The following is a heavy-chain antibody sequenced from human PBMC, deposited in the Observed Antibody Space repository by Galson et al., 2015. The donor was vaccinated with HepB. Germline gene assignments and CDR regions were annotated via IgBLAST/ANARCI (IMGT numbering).Heavy chain of an antibody. V-gene: IGHV1-2*02. J-gene: IGHJ4*02. Sequence: SVKVSCKASGYIFTGHYLHWVRQAPGQGLEWMGWINPNSGVTHYAQNFQGRVTMTRDTSINTAYMELSRLRSDDTAVYYCAKEGSGYSYGSFDSWGQGTLVTVSS. CDR2: INPNSGVT. D-gene: IGHD3-22*01. CDR1: GYIFTGHY. CDR3: AKEGSGYSYGSFDS.